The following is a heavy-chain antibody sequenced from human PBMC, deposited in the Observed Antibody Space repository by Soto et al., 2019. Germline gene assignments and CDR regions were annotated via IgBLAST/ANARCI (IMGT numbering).Heavy chain of an antibody. CDR2: IYYSGST. D-gene: IGHD2-2*01. CDR1: GVSISSYY. J-gene: IGHJ4*02. Sequence: SETLSLTCTVSGVSISSYYWSWIRQPPGKGLEWIGYIYYSGSTNYNPSLKSRVTISVDTSKNQFSLKLSSVTAADTAVYYCARHRGYCSSTSCFSAYFDYWGQGTLVTVSS. CDR3: ARHRGYCSSTSCFSAYFDY. V-gene: IGHV4-59*08.